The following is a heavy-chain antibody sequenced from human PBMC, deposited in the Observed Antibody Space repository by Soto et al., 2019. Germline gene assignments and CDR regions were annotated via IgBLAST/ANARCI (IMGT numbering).Heavy chain of an antibody. CDR2: IYHSGST. D-gene: IGHD2-15*01. Sequence: PSETLSLTCTVSGASISNYYWNWIRQPPGKGLEWIGYIYHSGSTNYNPSLKSRVTISVDTSKNQFSLKLSSVTAADTAVYYCARAHHCTAGSCSSFSWFDPWGQGTLVTVSS. CDR1: GASISNYY. J-gene: IGHJ5*02. V-gene: IGHV4-59*01. CDR3: ARAHHCTAGSCSSFSWFDP.